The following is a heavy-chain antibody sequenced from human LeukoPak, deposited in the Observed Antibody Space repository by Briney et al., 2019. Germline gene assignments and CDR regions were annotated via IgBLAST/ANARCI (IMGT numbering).Heavy chain of an antibody. CDR1: GYTFTTYS. CDR3: AKGQGGDFWSGSAYFD. V-gene: IGHV7-4-1*02. Sequence: ASVKVSCKASGYTFTTYSMNWVRQAPGQGLEWMGWINTNTGNPTYAQGFTGRFVFSLDTSVSTAYLQISSLKPEDTAVYYCAKGQGGDFWSGSAYFDWGQGTLVTVSS. D-gene: IGHD3-3*01. J-gene: IGHJ4*02. CDR2: INTNTGNP.